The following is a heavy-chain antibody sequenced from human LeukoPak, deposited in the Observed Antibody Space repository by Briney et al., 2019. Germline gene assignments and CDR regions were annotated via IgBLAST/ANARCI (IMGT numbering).Heavy chain of an antibody. V-gene: IGHV3-23*01. D-gene: IGHD3-16*01. CDR1: GFTFSSYA. CDR2: IGDSGGST. Sequence: GGSLRLSCAASGFTFSSYAMSWVRQAPGKGLEWVSVIGDSGGSTYYADSVKGRFTISRDNSKNTLYLQMNSLRAEDTAVYYCAKGGVMQSSSPGLQYFDLWGRGTLVSVSS. J-gene: IGHJ2*01. CDR3: AKGGVMQSSSPGLQYFDL.